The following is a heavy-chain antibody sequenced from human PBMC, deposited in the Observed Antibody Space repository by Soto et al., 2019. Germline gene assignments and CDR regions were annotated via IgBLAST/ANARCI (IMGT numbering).Heavy chain of an antibody. V-gene: IGHV1-3*01. Sequence: ASVKVSCKTSGYTFTGYAMHWVRQAPGQRLEWMGWINAGNGNTKYSQKFQGRVTITRDTSASTAYMELSSLRSEDTAVYYCARSIVVVTALDYWGQGTLVTVSS. J-gene: IGHJ4*02. D-gene: IGHD2-21*02. CDR1: GYTFTGYA. CDR2: INAGNGNT. CDR3: ARSIVVVTALDY.